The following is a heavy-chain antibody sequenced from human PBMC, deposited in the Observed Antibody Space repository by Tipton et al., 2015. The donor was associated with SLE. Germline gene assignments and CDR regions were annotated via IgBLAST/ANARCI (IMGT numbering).Heavy chain of an antibody. V-gene: IGHV4-38-2*01. CDR1: GYSIGRGYY. D-gene: IGHD3-3*02. CDR2: ITNNGNT. Sequence: PGLVKPSETLSLTCAVSGYSIGRGYYWGWIRQPPGKGLEWIGRITNNGNTYYIPSLQSRVTMSVDTSKNHFSLKLSSVTAADTAVYYCARHFNYYYYGMDVWGQGTPVTVSS. J-gene: IGHJ6*02. CDR3: ARHFNYYYYGMDV.